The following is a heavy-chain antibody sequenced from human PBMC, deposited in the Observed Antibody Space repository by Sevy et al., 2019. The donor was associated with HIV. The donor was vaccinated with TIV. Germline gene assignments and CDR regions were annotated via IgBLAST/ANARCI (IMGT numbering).Heavy chain of an antibody. V-gene: IGHV4-59*02. D-gene: IGHD2-21*01. J-gene: IGHJ4*02. CDR1: GDSVSSYI. CDR3: ARDSVIMPRIFDS. Sequence: SETLSLTCTVSGDSVSSYIWTWIRQPPGKGLEWIGNIYYTGNTNYNPSLKSRVTMSLDTSKKRFSLRLSSVTAADTAVYYCARDSVIMPRIFDSWGQGTLVTVSS. CDR2: IYYTGNT.